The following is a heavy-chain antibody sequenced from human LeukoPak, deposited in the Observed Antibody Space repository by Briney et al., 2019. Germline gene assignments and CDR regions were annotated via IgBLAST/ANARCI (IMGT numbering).Heavy chain of an antibody. V-gene: IGHV3-23*01. CDR1: GFTFSSYA. D-gene: IGHD3-22*01. CDR2: ISGSGGST. Sequence: GGSLRLSCAAAGFTFSSYAMSWVRQAPGKGLEWVSAISGSGGSTYYADSVKGRFTISRDNSKNTLYLQMNSLRAEDTAVYYCAKDIVVVTHGDYWGQGTLVTVSS. CDR3: AKDIVVVTHGDY. J-gene: IGHJ4*02.